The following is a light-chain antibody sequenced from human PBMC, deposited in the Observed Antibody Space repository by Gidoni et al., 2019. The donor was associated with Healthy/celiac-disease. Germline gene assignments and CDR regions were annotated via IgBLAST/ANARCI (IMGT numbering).Light chain of an antibody. J-gene: IGKJ1*01. CDR1: QSVSSSY. CDR2: GAS. V-gene: IGKV3-20*01. Sequence: EIVFTQSPGTLSLSPGGRATLSCRASQSVSSSYLAWYQQKPGQAPRLLIYGASSRATGIPDRFSGSGSGTDFTLTISRLEPEDFAVYYCQQYGSSRWTFGQGTKVEIK. CDR3: QQYGSSRWT.